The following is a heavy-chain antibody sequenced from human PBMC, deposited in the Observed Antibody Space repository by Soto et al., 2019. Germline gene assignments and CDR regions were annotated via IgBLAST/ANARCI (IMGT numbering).Heavy chain of an antibody. CDR3: TSLHYYDSSGYYYNDNDAFDI. CDR2: IRSKANSYAT. D-gene: IGHD3-22*01. Sequence: LGLSCSASGFTFSCSAMHWVRQASGKGLEWVGRIRSKANSYATAYAASVKGRFTISRDDSKNTAYLQMNSLKTEDTAVYYCTSLHYYDSSGYYYNDNDAFDIWGQGTMVTVSS. CDR1: GFTFSCSA. V-gene: IGHV3-73*01. J-gene: IGHJ3*02.